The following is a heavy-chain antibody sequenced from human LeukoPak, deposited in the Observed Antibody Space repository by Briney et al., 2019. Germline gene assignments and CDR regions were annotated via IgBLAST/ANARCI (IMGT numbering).Heavy chain of an antibody. J-gene: IGHJ5*02. CDR3: ASAGYCSGGSCP. CDR1: GASISSYY. V-gene: IGHV4-59*01. CDR2: IYYSGST. D-gene: IGHD2-15*01. Sequence: PSETLSLTCTVSGASISSYYWSWIRQPPGKGLEWIGYIYYSGSTNYNPSLKSRVTISVDTSKNQFSLKLSSVTAADTAVYYCASAGYCSGGSCPWGQGTLVTVSS.